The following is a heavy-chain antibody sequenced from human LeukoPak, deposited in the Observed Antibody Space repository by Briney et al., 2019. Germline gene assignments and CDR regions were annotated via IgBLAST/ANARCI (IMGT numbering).Heavy chain of an antibody. CDR1: GYTFTGYY. J-gene: IGHJ4*02. CDR3: PRGFFPAYYFDC. CDR2: INPNSGGT. Sequence: GASVKVSCKASGYTFTGYYMHWVRQAPGQGLEWMGWINPNSGGTNYAQKFQGWVTMTRDTSIRTASMEMTRLRADDQAVYYCPRGFFPAYYFDCWGQGTLVTVSS. D-gene: IGHD3-3*01. V-gene: IGHV1-2*04.